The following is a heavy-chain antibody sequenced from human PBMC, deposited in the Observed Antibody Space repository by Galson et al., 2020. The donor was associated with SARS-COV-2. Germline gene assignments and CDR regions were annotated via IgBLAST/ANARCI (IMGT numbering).Heavy chain of an antibody. CDR2: IYYSGSS. Sequence: PSETLSLTCTVSGGSISREGYYWSWIRQYPGKGPEWIGYIYYSGSSYYNPSLRSRATISVDTSKNQFSLKLGSMTAADTAVYYCARVMVRGVRGDYYAMDVWGPGTTVTVSS. CDR3: ARVMVRGVRGDYYAMDV. D-gene: IGHD3-10*01. CDR1: GGSISREGYY. V-gene: IGHV4-31*03. J-gene: IGHJ6*02.